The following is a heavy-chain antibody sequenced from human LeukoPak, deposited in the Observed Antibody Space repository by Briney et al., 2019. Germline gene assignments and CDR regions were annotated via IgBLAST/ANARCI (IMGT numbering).Heavy chain of an antibody. CDR1: GLTFNNYA. CDR2: ISKSGDHT. J-gene: IGHJ6*02. V-gene: IGHV3-23*01. CDR3: ATSWGPDTSAFRWGRDGMDV. D-gene: IGHD3-16*01. Sequence: GGSLRLSCAVPGLTFNNYAMSWVRQAPGKGLEWVSAISKSGDHTYYAASAKGRFTIYRDNSKNTQYLQMNSLRAEDTAVYYCATSWGPDTSAFRWGRDGMDVWGQGTTVIVS.